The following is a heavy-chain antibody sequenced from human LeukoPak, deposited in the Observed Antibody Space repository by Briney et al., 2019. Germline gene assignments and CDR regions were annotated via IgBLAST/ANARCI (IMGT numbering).Heavy chain of an antibody. CDR2: IYYSGST. CDR3: ARGDSSGWYPFDY. Sequence: SETLSLTCTVSGGSISSYYWSWIRQPPGKGLEWIGYIYYSGSTNFNPSLKSRVTISVDTSKNQFSLKLSSVTAADTAVYYCARGDSSGWYPFDYWGQGTLVTVSS. D-gene: IGHD6-19*01. CDR1: GGSISSYY. V-gene: IGHV4-59*01. J-gene: IGHJ4*02.